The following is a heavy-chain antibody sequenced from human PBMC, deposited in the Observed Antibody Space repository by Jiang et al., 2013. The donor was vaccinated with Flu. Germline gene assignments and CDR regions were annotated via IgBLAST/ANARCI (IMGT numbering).Heavy chain of an antibody. Sequence: IRQPPGKGLEWIGEINHSGSTNYNPSLKSRVTISVDTSKNQFSLKLSSVTAADTAVYYCARGQDIVVVPAAIVPFNAPQSDYYYYYGMDVWGQGTTVTVSS. CDR2: INHSGST. CDR3: ARGQDIVVVPAAIVPFNAPQSDYYYYYGMDV. J-gene: IGHJ6*02. V-gene: IGHV4-34*01. D-gene: IGHD2-2*02.